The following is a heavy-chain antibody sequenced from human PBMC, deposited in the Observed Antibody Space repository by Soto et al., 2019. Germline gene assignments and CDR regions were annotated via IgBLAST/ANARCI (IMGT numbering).Heavy chain of an antibody. Sequence: SETLSLTCAVSSGSISSSNWWSWVRQPPGKGLEWIGEIYHSGSTNYNPSLKSRVTISVDKSKNQFSLKLSSVTAADTAVYYCARQYCTNGVCYTGYDYWGQGTLVTVSS. V-gene: IGHV4-4*02. CDR1: SGSISSSNW. CDR3: ARQYCTNGVCYTGYDY. J-gene: IGHJ4*02. D-gene: IGHD2-8*01. CDR2: IYHSGST.